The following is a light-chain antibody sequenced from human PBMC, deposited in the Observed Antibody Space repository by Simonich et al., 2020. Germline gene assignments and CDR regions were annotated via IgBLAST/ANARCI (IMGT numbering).Light chain of an antibody. J-gene: IGKJ2*01. CDR3: QQYYSTTYT. CDR2: WAS. V-gene: IGKV4-1*01. Sequence: DIVMPPSPDSLAVSLGERATINCKSSQSVLYSSNNKNYLAWYQQKPGQLPKLLIYWASTRESGVPDRFSGRGSGTDFTLTISSLQAEDVAVYYCQQYYSTTYTLGQGTKLEIK. CDR1: QSVLYSSNNKNY.